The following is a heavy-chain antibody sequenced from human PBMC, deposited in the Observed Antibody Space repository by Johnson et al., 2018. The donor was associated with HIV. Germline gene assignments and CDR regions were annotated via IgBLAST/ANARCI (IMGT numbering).Heavy chain of an antibody. CDR1: GFTFSSYG. V-gene: IGHV3-30*02. J-gene: IGHJ3*02. Sequence: QVQLVESGGGVVQPGGSLRLSCAASGFTFSSYGMHWVRQAPSKGLEWVTFIRYDGSNKYYADSVKGRFPISRDNSKNTLDLQMNSLRAEDTAVYYCAKGAIDILIGHDAFDIWGQGTMVTVSS. CDR2: IRYDGSNK. D-gene: IGHD3-9*01. CDR3: AKGAIDILIGHDAFDI.